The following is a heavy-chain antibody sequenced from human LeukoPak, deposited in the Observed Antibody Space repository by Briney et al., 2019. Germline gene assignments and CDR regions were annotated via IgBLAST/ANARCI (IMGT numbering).Heavy chain of an antibody. D-gene: IGHD2-2*02. Sequence: ASVKVSCKASGYTFTGYYMHWVRQAPGQGLEWMGWINPNSGGTNYAQKLQGRVTMTTDTSTSTAYMELRSLRSDDTAVYYCARDLGRVPAAIHPYYYYYGMDVWGQGTTVTVSS. CDR2: INPNSGGT. J-gene: IGHJ6*02. V-gene: IGHV1-2*02. CDR3: ARDLGRVPAAIHPYYYYYGMDV. CDR1: GYTFTGYY.